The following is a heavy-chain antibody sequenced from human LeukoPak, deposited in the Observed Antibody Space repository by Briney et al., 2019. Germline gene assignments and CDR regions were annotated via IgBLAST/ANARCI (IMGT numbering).Heavy chain of an antibody. CDR1: GFTFSNYA. V-gene: IGHV3-23*01. Sequence: GGSLRLSCAASGFTFSNYAMVWVRQSPGKGLQWVSSINDNDGVITYYAYSVKSRFTISRDNSNTTLFLPMNMLRGEGSAVHYCAKGRPYCGADCAFDYWGQGTLVSVSS. CDR2: INDNDGVIT. D-gene: IGHD2-21*02. J-gene: IGHJ4*02. CDR3: AKGRPYCGADCAFDY.